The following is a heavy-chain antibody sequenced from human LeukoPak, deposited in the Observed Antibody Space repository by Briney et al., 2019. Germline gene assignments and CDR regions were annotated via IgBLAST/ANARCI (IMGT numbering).Heavy chain of an antibody. V-gene: IGHV4-59*01. CDR3: AKWAQAQNAFHI. D-gene: IGHD2-8*01. CDR2: TRYSGSN. Sequence: SETLFPTCSGSGDSISNYYWNLIRQPPQKGLGWIGFTRYSGSNNYNPSLKSRVTMSVDTSKNQFSLRLSSVTAADTAVYYCAKWAQAQNAFHIWGQGTMVTVSS. CDR1: GDSISNYY. J-gene: IGHJ3*02.